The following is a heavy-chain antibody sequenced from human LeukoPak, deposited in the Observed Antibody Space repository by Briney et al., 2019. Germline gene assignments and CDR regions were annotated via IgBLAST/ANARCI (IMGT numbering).Heavy chain of an antibody. CDR1: GGTFSSYA. CDR3: ARIPDIVVVPAATKDALDI. D-gene: IGHD2-2*01. Sequence: GASVKVSCKASGGTFSSYAISWVRQAPGQGLEWMGWISAYNGNTNYAQKLQGRVTMTTDTSTSTAYMELRSLRSDDTAVSYCARIPDIVVVPAATKDALDIWGQGTMVTVSS. V-gene: IGHV1-18*01. CDR2: ISAYNGNT. J-gene: IGHJ3*02.